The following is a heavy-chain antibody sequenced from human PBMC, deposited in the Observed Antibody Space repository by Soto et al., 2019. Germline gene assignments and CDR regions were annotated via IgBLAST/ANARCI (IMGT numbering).Heavy chain of an antibody. CDR1: GGSFSTYY. V-gene: IGHV4-39*01. CDR2: LYYGGST. Sequence: SETLSLTCVVSGGSFSTYYYNWVRQSPGKGLEWIASLYYGGSTFYNPSLKSRVTISLDTSKNQFSLRLTSVTAADTAIYYCARQLPVGATSWFDPWGQGTLVTVSS. J-gene: IGHJ5*02. D-gene: IGHD1-26*01. CDR3: ARQLPVGATSWFDP.